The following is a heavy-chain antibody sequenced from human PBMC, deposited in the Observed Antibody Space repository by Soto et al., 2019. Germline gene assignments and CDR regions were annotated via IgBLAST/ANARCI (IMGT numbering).Heavy chain of an antibody. D-gene: IGHD6-19*01. CDR3: ASRSSGWYALPYYYYGMDV. CDR1: GFTFSSYA. V-gene: IGHV3-30-3*01. Sequence: QVQLVESGGGVVQPGRSLRLSCAASGFTFSSYAMHWVHQAPGKGLEWVAVISYDGSNKYYADSVKGRFTISRDNSKNTLYLQMNSLRAEDTAVYYCASRSSGWYALPYYYYGMDVWGQGTTVTVSS. J-gene: IGHJ6*02. CDR2: ISYDGSNK.